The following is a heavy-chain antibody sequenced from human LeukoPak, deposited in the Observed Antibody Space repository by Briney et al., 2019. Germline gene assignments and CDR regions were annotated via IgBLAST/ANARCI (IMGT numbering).Heavy chain of an antibody. V-gene: IGHV4-34*01. J-gene: IGHJ4*02. CDR3: ARSGSGWYVGNEY. D-gene: IGHD6-19*01. CDR2: INHSGST. Sequence: PSETLSLTCAVYGVPFSGYYWSWLRQPPGKALEWIGEINHSGSTNYNPPLKSRVTISVDTPKNQFSLKLSSVTAAGTAVYYCARSGSGWYVGNEYWGQGTLGTVSS. CDR1: GVPFSGYY.